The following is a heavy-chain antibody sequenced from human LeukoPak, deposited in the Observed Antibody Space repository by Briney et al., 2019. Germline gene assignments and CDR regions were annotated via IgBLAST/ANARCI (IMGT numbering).Heavy chain of an antibody. J-gene: IGHJ5*02. V-gene: IGHV5-51*01. CDR3: ARESSRDCRTTSCYEVFDP. CDR1: GYSFTSYW. CDR2: IYPGDSDT. Sequence: KDGESLKISCKGSGYSFTSYWIAWVRQMPGKGLEWMGIIYPGDSDTKYSPSFQGQVTISADKSISTAYLQWNNLKASDTAMYYCARESSRDCRTTSCYEVFDPWGQGTLVTVSS. D-gene: IGHD2-2*01.